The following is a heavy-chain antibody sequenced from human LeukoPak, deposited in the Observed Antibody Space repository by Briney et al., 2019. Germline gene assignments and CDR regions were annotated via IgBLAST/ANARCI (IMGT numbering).Heavy chain of an antibody. Sequence: SETLSLTCTVSGGSISSYYWSWIRQPPGKRLEWIGYIYYSRSTNYNPSLKSRVTISVDTSKNQFSLKLSSVTAADTAVYYCARVAGYYYYYMDVWGKGSTVTVSS. CDR1: GGSISSYY. CDR3: ARVAGYYYYYMDV. V-gene: IGHV4-59*01. J-gene: IGHJ6*03. CDR2: IYYSRST.